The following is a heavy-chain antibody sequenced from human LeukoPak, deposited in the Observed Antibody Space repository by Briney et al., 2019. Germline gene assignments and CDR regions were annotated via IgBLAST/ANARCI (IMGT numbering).Heavy chain of an antibody. CDR2: ISGDGGST. CDR1: GFAFDDYA. CDR3: AKDPRYCSSTSCYYYYGMDV. V-gene: IGHV3-43*02. J-gene: IGHJ6*02. D-gene: IGHD2-2*01. Sequence: PGGSLRLSCAASGFAFDDYAMHRVRQAPGKGLEWVPLISGDGGSTYYADSVMGRFTISRDNSKNSLYLQMNSLRTEDTALYYCAKDPRYCSSTSCYYYYGMDVWGQGTTVTVSS.